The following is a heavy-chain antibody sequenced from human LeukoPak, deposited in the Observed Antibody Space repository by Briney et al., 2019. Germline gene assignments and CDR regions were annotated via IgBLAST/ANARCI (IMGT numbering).Heavy chain of an antibody. CDR2: ISGSGGST. J-gene: IGHJ5*02. CDR3: AKGPAAMPGGNWFDP. CDR1: GFTFSSYG. Sequence: PGGSLRLSCGASGFTFSSYGIHCVRQALGEGLEWVSAISGSGGSTYYADSVKGRFTISRDNSKNTLYLQMNSLRAEDTAVYYCAKGPAAMPGGNWFDPWGQGTLVTVSS. V-gene: IGHV3-23*01. D-gene: IGHD2-2*01.